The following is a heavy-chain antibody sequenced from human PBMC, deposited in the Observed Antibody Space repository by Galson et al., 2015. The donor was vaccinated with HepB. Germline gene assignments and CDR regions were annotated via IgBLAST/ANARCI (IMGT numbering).Heavy chain of an antibody. D-gene: IGHD3-3*01. V-gene: IGHV3-66*01. CDR1: GFTVSSNY. CDR2: IDSGGST. Sequence: SLRLSCAASGFTVSSNYISWVRQAPGKGLEWVSLIDSGGSTYYADSVKGRFSISRDNSKNTLYLQMNSLRAEDTAVYFCARGLYGVVIYGMDVWGQGTTVTVSS. CDR3: ARGLYGVVIYGMDV. J-gene: IGHJ6*02.